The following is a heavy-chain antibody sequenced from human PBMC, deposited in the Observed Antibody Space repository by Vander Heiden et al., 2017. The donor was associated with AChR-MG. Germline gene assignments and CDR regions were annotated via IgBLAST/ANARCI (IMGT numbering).Heavy chain of an antibody. CDR1: GGTFSSYA. V-gene: IGHV1-69*06. CDR2: IIPIFGTS. CDR3: AREWPGYSSGWYPAYGMDV. Sequence: QVQLVQSGAEVKKPGSSVKVSCKASGGTFSSYAISWVRHAPGQGLEWMGGIIPIFGTSNYAQKFQGRVTITADKSTSTAYMELSSLRSEDTAVYYCAREWPGYSSGWYPAYGMDVWGQGTTVTVSS. D-gene: IGHD6-19*01. J-gene: IGHJ6*02.